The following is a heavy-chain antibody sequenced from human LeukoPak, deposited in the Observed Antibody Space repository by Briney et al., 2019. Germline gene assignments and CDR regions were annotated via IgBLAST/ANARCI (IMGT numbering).Heavy chain of an antibody. J-gene: IGHJ3*02. Sequence: SETLSLTCTVSGGSISSGDYYWSWIRQPPGKGLERIGYIYYSGSTYYNPSLKSRVTISVDTSKNQFSLKLSSVTAADTAVYYCARETYYYDSSGDVRAFDIWGQGTMVTVSS. V-gene: IGHV4-30-4*01. CDR1: GGSISSGDYY. CDR2: IYYSGST. CDR3: ARETYYYDSSGDVRAFDI. D-gene: IGHD3-22*01.